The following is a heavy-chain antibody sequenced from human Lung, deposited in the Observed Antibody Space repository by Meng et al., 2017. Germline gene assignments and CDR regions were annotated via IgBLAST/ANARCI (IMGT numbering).Heavy chain of an antibody. CDR2: IYHRWST. J-gene: IGHJ5*02. CDR1: VSSISSRVW. Sequence: SASAAVHSPGRTSLPRAAPVSSISSRVWWRWVRQPPGKGLDWIGEIYHRWSTKYNPSRKSRVTISVDKSKNQFSLKLSSVTAADTAVYYCARGSITMVRGVSVFDPWGQGTLVTVSS. D-gene: IGHD3-10*01. CDR3: ARGSITMVRGVSVFDP. V-gene: IGHV4-4*03.